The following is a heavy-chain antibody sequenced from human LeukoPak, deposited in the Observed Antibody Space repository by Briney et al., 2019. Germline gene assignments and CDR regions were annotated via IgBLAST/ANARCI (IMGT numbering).Heavy chain of an antibody. CDR2: IYYSGST. Sequence: SETLSLTCTVSGGSISSYYWSWIRQPPGKGLEWIGYIYYSGSTNYNPSLKSRVTISVDTSKNQFSLKLSSVTAADTAVYYCARRVRFGEHFDYWGQGTLVTVSS. CDR1: GGSISSYY. D-gene: IGHD3-10*01. J-gene: IGHJ4*02. CDR3: ARRVRFGEHFDY. V-gene: IGHV4-59*08.